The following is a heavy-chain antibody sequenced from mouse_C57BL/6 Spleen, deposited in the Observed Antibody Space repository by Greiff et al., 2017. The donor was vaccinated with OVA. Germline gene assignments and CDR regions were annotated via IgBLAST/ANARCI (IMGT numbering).Heavy chain of an antibody. CDR2: IYPGGGYT. J-gene: IGHJ2*01. V-gene: IGHV1-63*01. Sequence: QVQLQQSGAELVRPGTSVKMSCKASGYTFTNYWIGWAKQRPGHGLEWIGDIYPGGGYTNYNEKFKGKATLTADKSSSTAYMHFSSLTSEDSAIYYCARGDSYYAGFDYWGQGTTLTVSS. CDR1: GYTFTNYW. CDR3: ARGDSYYAGFDY. D-gene: IGHD1-1*01.